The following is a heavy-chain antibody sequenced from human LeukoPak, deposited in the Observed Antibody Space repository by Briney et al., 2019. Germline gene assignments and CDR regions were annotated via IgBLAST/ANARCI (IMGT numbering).Heavy chain of an antibody. D-gene: IGHD3-9*01. CDR1: GGSFSGYY. J-gene: IGHJ5*02. Sequence: SETLSLTCAVYGGSFSGYYWSWIRQPPGKGLEWIGEINHSGSTNYNPSLKSRVTISVDTSKNQFSLKLSSVTAADTAVYYCARGKLRFFDSLNWFAPWGKEPLVTVSS. V-gene: IGHV4-34*01. CDR2: INHSGST. CDR3: ARGKLRFFDSLNWFAP.